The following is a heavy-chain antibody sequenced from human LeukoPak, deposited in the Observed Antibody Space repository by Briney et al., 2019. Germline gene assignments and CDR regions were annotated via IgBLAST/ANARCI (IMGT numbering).Heavy chain of an antibody. Sequence: SVEVSCKASGGTFSSYAISWVRQAPGQGLEWMGGIIPIFGTANYAQKFQGRVTITADESTSTAYMELSSLRSEDTAVYYCASTYGDYAQTFDYWGQGTLVTVSS. CDR3: ASTYGDYAQTFDY. CDR2: IIPIFGTA. V-gene: IGHV1-69*13. D-gene: IGHD4-17*01. CDR1: GGTFSSYA. J-gene: IGHJ4*02.